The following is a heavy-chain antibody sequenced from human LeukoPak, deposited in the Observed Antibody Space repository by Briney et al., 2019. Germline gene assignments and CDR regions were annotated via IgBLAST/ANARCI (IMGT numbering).Heavy chain of an antibody. D-gene: IGHD2-15*01. CDR1: GYSFTSYW. CDR2: IYPGDSDT. V-gene: IGHV5-51*01. CDR3: ARLGRYCSGGSCYRLPCFDY. J-gene: IGHJ4*02. Sequence: GESLKLSCKGSGYSFTSYWIGWVRQMPGKGLEWMGIIYPGDSDTRYSPSFQGQVTISADKSISTAYLQWSSLKASDTAMYYCARLGRYCSGGSCYRLPCFDYWGQGTLVTVSS.